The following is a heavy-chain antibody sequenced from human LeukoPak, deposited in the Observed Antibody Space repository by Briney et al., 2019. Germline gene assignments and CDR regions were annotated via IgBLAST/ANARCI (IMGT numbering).Heavy chain of an antibody. V-gene: IGHV4-34*01. CDR2: INHSGST. D-gene: IGHD3-3*01. CDR3: ARGSPSNYDFWSGYFGRYYFDY. CDR1: GGSFSGYY. J-gene: IGHJ4*02. Sequence: SETLSLTCAVYGGSFSGYYWSWIRQPPGKGLEWIGEINHSGSTNYNPSLKSRVTVSVDTSKNQFSLKLSSVTAADTAVYYCARGSPSNYDFWSGYFGRYYFDYWGQGTLVTVSS.